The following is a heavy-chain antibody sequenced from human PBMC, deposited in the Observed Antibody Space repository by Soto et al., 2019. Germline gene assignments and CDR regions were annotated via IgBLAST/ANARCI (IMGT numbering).Heavy chain of an antibody. CDR2: ISSNGGST. J-gene: IGHJ6*02. CDR1: GFTFSSYA. Sequence: LRLSCSASGFTFSSYAMHWVRQAPGKGLEYVSAISSNGGSTYYADSVKGRFTISRDNSKNTLYLQMSSLRAEDTAVYYCVDVAAAGTIGMDVWGQGTTVTVYS. V-gene: IGHV3-64D*06. D-gene: IGHD6-13*01. CDR3: VDVAAAGTIGMDV.